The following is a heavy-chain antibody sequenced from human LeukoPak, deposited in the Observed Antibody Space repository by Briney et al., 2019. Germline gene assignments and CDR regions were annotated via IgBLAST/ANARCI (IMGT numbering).Heavy chain of an antibody. V-gene: IGHV4-38-2*01. CDR1: GYSISSGYY. Sequence: SETLSLTCAVSGYSISSGYYWGWIRQPPGKGLEWIGSIYHSGSIYYNPSLKSRVTISVDTSKNQFSLKLSSVTAADTAVYYCARSHDDILTGYYLNWFDPWGQGTLVTVSS. D-gene: IGHD3-9*01. CDR3: ARSHDDILTGYYLNWFDP. J-gene: IGHJ5*02. CDR2: IYHSGSI.